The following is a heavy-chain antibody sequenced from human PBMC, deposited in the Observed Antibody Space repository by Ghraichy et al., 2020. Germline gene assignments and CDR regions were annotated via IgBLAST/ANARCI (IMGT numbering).Heavy chain of an antibody. Sequence: GSLRLSCAVSGGSISSSNWWSWVRQPPGKGLEWIGEIYHSGSTNYNPSLKSRVTISVDKSKNQFSLKLSSVTAADTAVYYCARVSASRGGADAFDIWGQGTMVTVSS. D-gene: IGHD6-25*01. J-gene: IGHJ3*02. V-gene: IGHV4-4*02. CDR1: GGSISSSNW. CDR3: ARVSASRGGADAFDI. CDR2: IYHSGST.